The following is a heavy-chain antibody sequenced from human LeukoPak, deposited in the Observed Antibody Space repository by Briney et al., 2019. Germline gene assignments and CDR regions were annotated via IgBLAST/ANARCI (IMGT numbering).Heavy chain of an antibody. CDR2: ISGSGGST. V-gene: IGHV3-23*01. Sequence: GGSLRLSCAASGFTFSSYAMSWVRQAPGKGLEWVSAISGSGGSTYYADSVKGRFTISRDNSKNTLYLQMNSLRAEDTAVYYCAKAQGIFGVVIDGVAFDIWGQGTMVTVSS. CDR1: GFTFSSYA. J-gene: IGHJ3*02. CDR3: AKAQGIFGVVIDGVAFDI. D-gene: IGHD3-3*01.